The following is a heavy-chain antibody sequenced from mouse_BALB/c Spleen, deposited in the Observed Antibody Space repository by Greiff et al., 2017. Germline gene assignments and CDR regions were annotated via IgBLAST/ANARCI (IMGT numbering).Heavy chain of an antibody. D-gene: IGHD1-2*01. CDR1: GYTFTSYW. Sequence: LQHPGSELVRPGASVKLSCKASGYTFTSYWMHWVKQRPGQGLEWIGNIYPGSGSTNYDEKFKSKATLTVDTSSSTAYMQLSSLTSEDSAVYYCTRKLRLRNYYAMDYWGQGTSVTVSS. V-gene: IGHV1S22*01. CDR3: TRKLRLRNYYAMDY. CDR2: IYPGSGST. J-gene: IGHJ4*01.